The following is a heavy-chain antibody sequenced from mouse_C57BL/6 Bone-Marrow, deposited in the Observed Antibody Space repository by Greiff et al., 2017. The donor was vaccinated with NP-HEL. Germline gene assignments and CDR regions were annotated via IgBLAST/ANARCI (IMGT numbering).Heavy chain of an antibody. V-gene: IGHV1-11*01. Sequence: QVQLQQSGAELASPGASVTLSCKASGYTFTDHIMNWVKKRPGQGLEWIGRIYPVSGETNYNQKFMGKATLSVARSSSTVYMVLNSLTSEDPAVYYCAITTVPYWYFDVWGTGTTVTVSS. D-gene: IGHD1-1*01. J-gene: IGHJ1*03. CDR3: AITTVPYWYFDV. CDR2: IYPVSGET. CDR1: GYTFTDHI.